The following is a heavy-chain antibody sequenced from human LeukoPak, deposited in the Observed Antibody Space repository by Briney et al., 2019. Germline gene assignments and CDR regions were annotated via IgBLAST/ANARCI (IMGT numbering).Heavy chain of an antibody. J-gene: IGHJ4*02. CDR3: ARLVGATTPGVDY. V-gene: IGHV3-74*01. CDR2: IKSDGSIT. D-gene: IGHD1-26*01. CDR1: GFTFRSYW. Sequence: SGGSLRVSCAASGFTFRSYWMDWVRHAPGQGLVWVSHIKSDGSITNYADSVKSRFTISRDNAKNTLYLQMNSLRAEDTAVYYCARLVGATTPGVDYWGEGTLLSVSS.